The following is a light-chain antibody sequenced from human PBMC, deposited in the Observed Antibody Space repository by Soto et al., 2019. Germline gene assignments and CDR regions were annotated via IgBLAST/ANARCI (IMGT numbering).Light chain of an antibody. CDR1: SGHSSYT. CDR2: LNSDGSH. V-gene: IGLV4-69*01. Sequence: QLVLTQPPSASASLGASVKLTCTLSSGHSSYTIAWHQQQPQKGPRYLLNLNSDGSHSKGDGIPDRFSGSSSGAERYLTISSLQAEDESDYYCQTGGTGSYVFGTGTKLTVL. CDR3: QTGGTGSYV. J-gene: IGLJ1*01.